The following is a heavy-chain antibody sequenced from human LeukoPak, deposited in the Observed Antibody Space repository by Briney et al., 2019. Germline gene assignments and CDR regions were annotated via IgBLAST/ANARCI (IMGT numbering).Heavy chain of an antibody. D-gene: IGHD2-15*01. CDR2: IWYDGSDK. Sequence: PGGSLRLSCAASGFTFNTYGMNWVREAPGKGREWVASIWYDGSDKYYADSVKGRFSISRDNSTNTLYLQVNTLRAEDTAVYYCARVGCTGGSCLAYNYYAMDVWGQGTTVTVSS. CDR1: GFTFNTYG. J-gene: IGHJ6*02. CDR3: ARVGCTGGSCLAYNYYAMDV. V-gene: IGHV3-33*01.